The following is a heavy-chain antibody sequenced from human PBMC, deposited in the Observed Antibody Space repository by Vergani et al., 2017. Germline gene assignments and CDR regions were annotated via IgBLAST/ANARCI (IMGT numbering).Heavy chain of an antibody. CDR2: ISYDGSNK. CDR3: AKGNIRDGYNLRDFYFDY. D-gene: IGHD5-24*01. V-gene: IGHV3-30*18. Sequence: QVQLVESGGGVVQPGRSLRLSCAASGFTFSSYGMHWVRQAPGKGLEWVAVISYDGSNKYYADSVKGRFTISRDNSKNTLYLQMNSLRAEDTAVYYCAKGNIRDGYNLRDFYFDYGGQGTLVTVSS. J-gene: IGHJ4*02. CDR1: GFTFSSYG.